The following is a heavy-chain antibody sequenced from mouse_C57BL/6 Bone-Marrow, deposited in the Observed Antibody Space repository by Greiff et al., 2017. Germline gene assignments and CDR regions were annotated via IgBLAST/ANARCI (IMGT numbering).Heavy chain of an antibody. CDR3: ASPLRFMDY. CDR2: IYPYNGVS. V-gene: IGHV1-31*01. D-gene: IGHD1-1*01. CDR1: GYSFTGYY. J-gene: IGHJ4*01. Sequence: VQLQQSGPELVKPGASVKISCKASGYSFTGYYMHWVKQSHGNILDWIGYIYPYNGVSGYNQKFKGKATLTVDKSSSTAYMELSSLTTDDSAVYSCASPLRFMDYWGQGTSVTVSS.